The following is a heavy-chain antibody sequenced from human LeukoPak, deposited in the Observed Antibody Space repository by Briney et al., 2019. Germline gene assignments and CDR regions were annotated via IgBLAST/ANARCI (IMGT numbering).Heavy chain of an antibody. CDR1: GGSISSYY. Sequence: SETLSLTCTVSGGSISSYYWSWIRQPPGKGLEWIGYIYYSGSTNYNPSLKSRVTISVDTSKNQFSLKLSSVTAADTAVYYCARVVYYDSSGYDAFDNWGQGTMVTVSS. V-gene: IGHV4-59*01. J-gene: IGHJ3*02. D-gene: IGHD3-22*01. CDR3: ARVVYYDSSGYDAFDN. CDR2: IYYSGST.